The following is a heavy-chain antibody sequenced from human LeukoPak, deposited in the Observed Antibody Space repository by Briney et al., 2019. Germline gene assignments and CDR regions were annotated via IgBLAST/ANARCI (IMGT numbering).Heavy chain of an antibody. V-gene: IGHV4-31*03. D-gene: IGHD2-2*01. J-gene: IGHJ4*02. CDR3: ARGAGFYQLLPIDY. CDR2: IYYSGST. CDR1: GGSISSGGYY. Sequence: KPSETLSLTCTVSGGSISSGGYYWSWIRQHPGKGLEWIGYIYYSGSTYYNPSLKSRVTISVDTSRNQFSLKLSSVTAADTAVYYCARGAGFYQLLPIDYWGQGTLVTVSS.